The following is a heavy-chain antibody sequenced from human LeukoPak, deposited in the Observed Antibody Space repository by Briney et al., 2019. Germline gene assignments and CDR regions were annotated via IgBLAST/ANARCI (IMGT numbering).Heavy chain of an antibody. D-gene: IGHD2-2*01. Sequence: SETLSLTCTVSGGSISSYYWSWIRQPPGKGLEWIGYIYYSGSTNYNPSLKSRVTISVDTSKNQFSLKLSSVTAAVTAVYYCARYIVVVPTATDYYYYYMDVWGKGTTVTVSS. J-gene: IGHJ6*03. V-gene: IGHV4-59*01. CDR3: ARYIVVVPTATDYYYYYMDV. CDR1: GGSISSYY. CDR2: IYYSGST.